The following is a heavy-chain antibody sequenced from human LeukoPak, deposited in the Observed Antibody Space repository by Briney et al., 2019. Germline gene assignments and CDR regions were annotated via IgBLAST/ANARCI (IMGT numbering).Heavy chain of an antibody. J-gene: IGHJ3*02. D-gene: IGHD1-20*01. CDR2: MYHSGST. CDR1: GYSISSGYY. CDR3: ARGLLNIAGRSAFDI. Sequence: SETLSLTCTVSGYSISSGYYWGWIRQPPGKGLECIGTMYHSGSTYYNPSLKSRVTVLVDTSKNHISLKLSSVTAADTAVYYCARGLLNIAGRSAFDIWGQGTMVTVSS. V-gene: IGHV4-38-2*02.